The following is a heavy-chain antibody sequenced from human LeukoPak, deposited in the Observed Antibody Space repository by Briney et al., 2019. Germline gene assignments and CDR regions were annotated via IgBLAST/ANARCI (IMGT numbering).Heavy chain of an antibody. CDR3: ARHAPYYYDSRDAFDI. V-gene: IGHV4-39*01. Sequence: SETLSLACTVSGGSMINSDYYWGWIRQPPGKGLEWIGSVYHAGSTYYNPSLKSRVTISVDPSKNQFSLKLSSVTAADTAVYYCARHAPYYYDSRDAFDIWGQGTMVTVSS. D-gene: IGHD3-22*01. CDR1: GGSMINSDYY. J-gene: IGHJ3*02. CDR2: VYHAGST.